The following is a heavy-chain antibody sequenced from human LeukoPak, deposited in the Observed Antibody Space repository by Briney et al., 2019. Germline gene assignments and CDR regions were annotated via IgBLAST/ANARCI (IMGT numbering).Heavy chain of an antibody. V-gene: IGHV1-2*02. J-gene: IGHJ4*02. Sequence: ASVTVSCKASGYTFTGYYLFWVRQAPGQGLEWMGWINPNTGDTRYGQKFQGRVTLTRDTSIRITYMELSSLRSDDTAVYYCARDERFCNGDNHYPDLGYWGQGTLVTVSS. D-gene: IGHD2-15*01. CDR3: ARDERFCNGDNHYPDLGY. CDR1: GYTFTGYY. CDR2: INPNTGDT.